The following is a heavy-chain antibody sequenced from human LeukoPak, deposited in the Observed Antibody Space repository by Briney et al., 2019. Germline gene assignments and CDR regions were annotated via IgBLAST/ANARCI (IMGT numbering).Heavy chain of an antibody. Sequence: PSETLSLTCTVSDGSISSYYWSWIRQPPGKGLEWIGYIYYSGSTNYNPSLKSRVTIPVDTSKNQFSLKLSSVTAADTAVYYCASYVVVTAILDYWGQGTLVTVSS. CDR2: IYYSGST. V-gene: IGHV4-59*12. CDR1: DGSISSYY. CDR3: ASYVVVTAILDY. J-gene: IGHJ4*02. D-gene: IGHD2-21*02.